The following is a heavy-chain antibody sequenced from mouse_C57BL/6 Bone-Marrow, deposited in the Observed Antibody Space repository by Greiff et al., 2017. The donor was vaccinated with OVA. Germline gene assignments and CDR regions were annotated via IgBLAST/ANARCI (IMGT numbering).Heavy chain of an antibody. Sequence: VQLQQSGPELVKPGASVKISCKASGYTFTDYYMNWVKQSHGKSLEWIGDINPNNGGTSYNQKFKGKATLTVDKSSSTAYMELRSLTSEDSAVYYCARGRRNYYGSSHGYFDVWGTGTTVTVSS. CDR3: ARGRRNYYGSSHGYFDV. V-gene: IGHV1-26*01. CDR2: INPNNGGT. CDR1: GYTFTDYY. J-gene: IGHJ1*03. D-gene: IGHD1-1*01.